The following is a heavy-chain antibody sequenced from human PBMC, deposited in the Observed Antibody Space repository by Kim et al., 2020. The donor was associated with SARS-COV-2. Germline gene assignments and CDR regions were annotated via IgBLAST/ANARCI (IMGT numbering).Heavy chain of an antibody. J-gene: IGHJ4*02. D-gene: IGHD3-10*01. V-gene: IGHV5-51*01. CDR3: ARQRYYNLYYFDY. Sequence: YSPSFQGQVTISADKSISTAYLQWSSLKASDTAMYYCARQRYYNLYYFDYWGQGTLVTVSS.